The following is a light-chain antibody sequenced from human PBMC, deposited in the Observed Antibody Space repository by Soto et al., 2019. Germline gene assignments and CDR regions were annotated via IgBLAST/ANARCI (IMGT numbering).Light chain of an antibody. CDR3: LSYASSRTYV. J-gene: IGLJ1*01. CDR2: NVN. V-gene: IGLV2-18*02. Sequence: QSALIQPPSVSGSPGQSVTISCTGTSSDVGSYDYVSWYQQHPGTVPKPMIYNVNTQPSGVPDRFSGSKSGNTASMTISGLQAEDEADYYCLSYASSRTYVFGTGTKVTV. CDR1: SSDVGSYDY.